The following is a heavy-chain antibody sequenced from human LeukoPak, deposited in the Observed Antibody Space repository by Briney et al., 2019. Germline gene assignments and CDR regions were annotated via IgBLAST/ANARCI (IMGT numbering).Heavy chain of an antibody. J-gene: IGHJ4*02. CDR2: INPNSGGT. V-gene: IGHV1-2*02. D-gene: IGHD3-22*01. CDR3: ARDEGTYYYDSSGYYYNY. Sequence: ASVKVSCKASGYTFTGYYMHWARQAPGQGLEWMGWINPNSGGTNYAQKFQGRVTMTRDTSISTAYMELSRLRSDDTAVYYCARDEGTYYYDSSGYYYNYWGQGTLVTVSS. CDR1: GYTFTGYY.